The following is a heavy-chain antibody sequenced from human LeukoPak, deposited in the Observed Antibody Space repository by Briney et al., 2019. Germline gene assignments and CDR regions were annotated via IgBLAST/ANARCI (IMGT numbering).Heavy chain of an antibody. Sequence: GESLKISCKGSGYSFTSYWIGWVRQMPGKGLEWMGIIYPRDSDTRYSPSFQGQVTISADKSINTAYLQWSSLKASDTAMYYCARPGQRLGELIGLDYWGQGTLVTVSS. D-gene: IGHD3-10*01. CDR1: GYSFTSYW. CDR3: ARPGQRLGELIGLDY. V-gene: IGHV5-51*01. J-gene: IGHJ4*02. CDR2: IYPRDSDT.